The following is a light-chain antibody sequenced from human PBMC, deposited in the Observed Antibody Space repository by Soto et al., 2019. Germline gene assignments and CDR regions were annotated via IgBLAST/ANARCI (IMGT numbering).Light chain of an antibody. Sequence: QSVLTQPASVSGSPGQSITISCTGISNDVGTYNLVSWYQHHPGKAPKLIIYESSKRPSGVPNRFSGSKSGHTASLTISGLHAEDEADYYCCSYGRSVVFGGGTKLTVL. CDR2: ESS. CDR3: CSYGRSVV. J-gene: IGLJ2*01. V-gene: IGLV2-23*01. CDR1: SNDVGTYNL.